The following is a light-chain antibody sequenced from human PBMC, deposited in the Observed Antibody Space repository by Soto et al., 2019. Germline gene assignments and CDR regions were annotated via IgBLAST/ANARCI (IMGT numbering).Light chain of an antibody. J-gene: IGKJ4*01. Sequence: DIQLTQSPSFLSASVGDRVTITCRASQGISSYLAWYQQKPGKAPKLLIYAASTLQSGVPSRFSGSGSGTEFNLTISSLQPEDFATYSCQQLNSYPLTFGGGTKVEIK. CDR3: QQLNSYPLT. V-gene: IGKV1-9*01. CDR2: AAS. CDR1: QGISSY.